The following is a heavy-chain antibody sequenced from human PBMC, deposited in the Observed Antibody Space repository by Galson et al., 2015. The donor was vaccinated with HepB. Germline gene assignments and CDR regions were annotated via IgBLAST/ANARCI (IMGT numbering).Heavy chain of an antibody. Sequence: SLRLSCAASGFSIRSHYMNWVRQAPGKGLEWVSVIHGGNNRYYADPVKGRVTISRDDFIHTLFLQMNSLRVEDTAVYYCAQLGTGYWGQGTLVTVSS. CDR1: GFSIRSHY. D-gene: IGHD6-13*01. V-gene: IGHV3-53*01. J-gene: IGHJ4*02. CDR3: AQLGTGY. CDR2: IHGGNNR.